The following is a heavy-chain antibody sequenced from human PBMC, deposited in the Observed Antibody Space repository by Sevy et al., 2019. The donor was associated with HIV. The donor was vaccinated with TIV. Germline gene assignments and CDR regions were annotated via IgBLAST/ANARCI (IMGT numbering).Heavy chain of an antibody. CDR3: VRDNPTVAGSDALDI. CDR1: GYTFTSYA. CDR2: ISAYNDNT. D-gene: IGHD6-19*01. J-gene: IGHJ3*02. Sequence: ASVKVSCKASGYTFTSYAISWVRQQAPGQGLEWMGWISAYNDNTNYAQKLQGRVTMTTDTSTSTAYMELRSLSSDDTAVYFCVRDNPTVAGSDALDIWGQGTMVTVSS. V-gene: IGHV1-18*01.